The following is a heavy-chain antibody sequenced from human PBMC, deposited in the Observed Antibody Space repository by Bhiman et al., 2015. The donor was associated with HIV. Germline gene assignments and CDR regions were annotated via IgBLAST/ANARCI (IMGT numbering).Heavy chain of an antibody. CDR2: ISSSSSYI. CDR3: ASQWELPPDAFDI. J-gene: IGHJ3*02. D-gene: IGHD1-26*01. CDR1: GFTFSSYS. V-gene: IGHV3-21*01. Sequence: VQLVESGGGVVQPGRSLRLSCAASGFTFSSYSMNWVRQAPGKGLEWVSSISSSSSYIYYADSVKGRFTISRDNAKNSLYLQMNSLRAEDTAVYYCASQWELPPDAFDIWGQGTMVTVSS.